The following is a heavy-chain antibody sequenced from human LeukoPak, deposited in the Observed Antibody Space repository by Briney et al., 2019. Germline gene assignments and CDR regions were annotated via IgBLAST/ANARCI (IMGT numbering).Heavy chain of an antibody. Sequence: PGGSLRLSCAASGFTFSSYWMSWVRQAPGKGLEWVANIKQDGSEKYYVDSVKGRFTISRDNAKSSLYLQMNSLRAEDTAVYYCATSVGSSSWYPGYYYGMDVWGQGTTVTVSS. J-gene: IGHJ6*02. V-gene: IGHV3-7*01. CDR3: ATSVGSSSWYPGYYYGMDV. CDR1: GFTFSSYW. D-gene: IGHD6-13*01. CDR2: IKQDGSEK.